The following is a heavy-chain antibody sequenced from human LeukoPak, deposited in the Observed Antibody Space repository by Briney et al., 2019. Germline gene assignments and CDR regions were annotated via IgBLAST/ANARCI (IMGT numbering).Heavy chain of an antibody. CDR1: GGSISSGDYY. J-gene: IGHJ4*02. V-gene: IGHV4-30-4*01. Sequence: SETLSLTCTVSGGSISSGDYYWNWIRQPPGKGLEWIGYIYYSGSTNYNPSLKSRVTISVDTSKNQFSLRLSSATAADTAVYYCVRRVAAAGHFDYWGQGTLVTVSS. CDR2: IYYSGST. D-gene: IGHD6-13*01. CDR3: VRRVAAAGHFDY.